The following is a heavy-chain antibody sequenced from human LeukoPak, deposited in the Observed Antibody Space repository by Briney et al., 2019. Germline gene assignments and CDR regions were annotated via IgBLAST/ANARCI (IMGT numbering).Heavy chain of an antibody. D-gene: IGHD3-10*01. V-gene: IGHV3-23*01. CDR1: GLTLSSYW. Sequence: GGSLRLSCVAPGLTLSSYWMSWVRQAPGKGLEWVSAISGSGGSTYYADSVKGRFTISRDNSKNTLYLQMNSLRAEDTAVYYCAKFTTVLWFGEFDYWGQGTLVTVSS. CDR2: ISGSGGST. J-gene: IGHJ4*02. CDR3: AKFTTVLWFGEFDY.